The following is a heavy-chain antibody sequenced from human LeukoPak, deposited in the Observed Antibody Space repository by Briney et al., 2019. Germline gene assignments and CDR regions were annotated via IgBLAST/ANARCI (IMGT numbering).Heavy chain of an antibody. V-gene: IGHV4-61*02. CDR3: ARDTDLASYYYYMDV. CDR2: IYTSGST. CDR1: GGSISSGSYY. Sequence: SQTLSLTCTVSGGSISSGSYYWSWIRQPAGKGLEWIGRIYTSGSTNYNPSLKSRVTISVDTSKNQFSLKLSSVTAADTAVYYCARDTDLASYYYYMDVWGKGTTVTVSS. J-gene: IGHJ6*03.